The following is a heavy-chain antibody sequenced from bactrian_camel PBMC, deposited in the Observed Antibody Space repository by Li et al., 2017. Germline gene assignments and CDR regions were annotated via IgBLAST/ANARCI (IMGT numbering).Heavy chain of an antibody. V-gene: IGHV3S1*01. CDR1: GFIFSDYF. CDR2: LNSGGTNT. J-gene: IGHJ4*01. CDR3: ANNAYVN. Sequence: HVQLVESGGGLVQPGGSLRLSCEASGFIFSDYFMYWVRQAPGKGLEWVSALNSGGTNTYYADSVKGRFTISRDNAKNTLYLQLNSLKTEDTAMYYCANNAYVNWGQGTQVTVS.